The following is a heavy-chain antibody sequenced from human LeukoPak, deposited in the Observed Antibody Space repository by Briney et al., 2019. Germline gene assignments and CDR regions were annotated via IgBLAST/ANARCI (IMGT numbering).Heavy chain of an antibody. J-gene: IGHJ4*02. V-gene: IGHV3-23*01. D-gene: IGHD3-16*01. CDR2: IIDDGHTT. CDR3: AKYGGHPLPHYYLDY. Sequence: GGSLRLSWAASGVTFSSYAMSWVRQAPGKGLEWVSLIIDDGHTTSYADSVKGRFTISRDNSENTLFLQMNSLRAEDTAVYYCAKYGGHPLPHYYLDYWGQGTQVTVSS. CDR1: GVTFSSYA.